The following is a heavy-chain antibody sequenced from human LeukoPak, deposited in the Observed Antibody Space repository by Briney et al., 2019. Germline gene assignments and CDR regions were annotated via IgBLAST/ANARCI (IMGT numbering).Heavy chain of an antibody. V-gene: IGHV4-34*01. CDR3: ARGSQSLGYCSGGSCRAKIFDY. CDR1: GGSFSGYY. Sequence: SETLSLTCAVYGGSFSGYYWSWIRQPPGKGLEWIGEINHSGSTNYNPSLKSRVTISVDTSKNQFSLKLSSVTAADTAVYYCARGSQSLGYCSGGSCRAKIFDYWGQGALVTVSS. CDR2: INHSGST. J-gene: IGHJ4*02. D-gene: IGHD2-15*01.